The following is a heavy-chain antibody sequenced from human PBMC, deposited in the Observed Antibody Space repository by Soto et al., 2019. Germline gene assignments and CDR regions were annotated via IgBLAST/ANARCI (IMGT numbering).Heavy chain of an antibody. V-gene: IGHV3-9*01. CDR1: GFTFDDYA. D-gene: IGHD5-18*01. J-gene: IGHJ4*02. CDR3: AKPSGTGYSYGYVGFDY. Sequence: PGGSLRLSCAASGFTFDDYAMHWVRQAPGKGLEWVSGISWNSGSIGYADSVKGRFTISRDNAKNSLYLQMNSLRAEDTALYYCAKPSGTGYSYGYVGFDYWGQGTLVTVSS. CDR2: ISWNSGSI.